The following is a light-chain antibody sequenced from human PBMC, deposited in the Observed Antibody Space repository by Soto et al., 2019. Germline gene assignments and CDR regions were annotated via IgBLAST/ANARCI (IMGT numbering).Light chain of an antibody. CDR1: QGISSY. J-gene: IGKJ1*01. CDR2: DAS. V-gene: IGKV1-13*02. CDR3: QHYNSYSEA. Sequence: QLTQSPSSLSASVGDRVTITCRVSQGISSYLNWYQQKPGKAPKLLIYDASSLESGVPSRFSGSGSGTEFTLTISSLQPDDFATYYCQHYNSYSEAFGQGTKVDIK.